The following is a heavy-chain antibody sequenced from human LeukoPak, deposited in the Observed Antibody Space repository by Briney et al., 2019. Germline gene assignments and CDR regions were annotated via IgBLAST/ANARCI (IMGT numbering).Heavy chain of an antibody. CDR2: ISSSSSYI. J-gene: IGHJ4*02. V-gene: IGHV3-21*01. CDR1: GFTFSSYS. CDR3: ARDPAPAIYDILTGYGY. D-gene: IGHD3-9*01. Sequence: PGGSLRLSCAASGFTFSSYSMNWVRQAPGKGLEWVSSISSSSSYIYYADSVKGRFTISRDNAKNSLYLQMNSLRAEDTAVHYWARDPAPAIYDILTGYGYWGQEPVVTVSS.